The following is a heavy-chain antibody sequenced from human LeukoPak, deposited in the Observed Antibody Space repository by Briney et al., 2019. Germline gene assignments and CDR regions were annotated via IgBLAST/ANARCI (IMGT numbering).Heavy chain of an antibody. J-gene: IGHJ3*01. Sequence: PSETLSLTCTVSGGSLTGHYWNWIRQSPGKGLEWIGYIYYIGSTKYNPSLKSRVSMSVDTSNSQFSLTLRSLTAEDTAVYYCARVLRIDDYYSTICYAFDLWGQGTMVTVSS. CDR1: GGSLTGHY. CDR3: ARVLRIDDYYSTICYAFDL. D-gene: IGHD2-21*01. CDR2: IYYIGST. V-gene: IGHV4-59*11.